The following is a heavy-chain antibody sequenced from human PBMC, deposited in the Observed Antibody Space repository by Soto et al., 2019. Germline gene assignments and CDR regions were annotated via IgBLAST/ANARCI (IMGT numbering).Heavy chain of an antibody. Sequence: PGGSLRLSCTASGFTFGDYAMSWVRQAPGKGLEWVGFIRSKAYGGTTEYAASVKGRFTISRDDSKSIAYLQMNSLKTEDTAVYYCTRDSYYDFWSGYFADVYYYYGMDVWGQGTTVTVSS. V-gene: IGHV3-49*04. CDR3: TRDSYYDFWSGYFADVYYYYGMDV. J-gene: IGHJ6*02. CDR2: IRSKAYGGTT. D-gene: IGHD3-3*01. CDR1: GFTFGDYA.